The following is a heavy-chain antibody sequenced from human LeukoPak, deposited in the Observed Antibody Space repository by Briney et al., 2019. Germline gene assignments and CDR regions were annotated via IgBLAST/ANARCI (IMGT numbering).Heavy chain of an antibody. V-gene: IGHV1-46*01. CDR3: ARASCSSTSCYAVYY. J-gene: IGHJ4*02. CDR1: GYTFTSYY. D-gene: IGHD2-2*01. Sequence: GASVKLSCKASGYTFTSYYMHWVRQAPGQGLEWMGIINPSGGSTSYAQKFQGRVTMTRDTSTSTVYMELSSLRSEDTAVYYCARASCSSTSCYAVYYWGQGTLVTVSS. CDR2: INPSGGST.